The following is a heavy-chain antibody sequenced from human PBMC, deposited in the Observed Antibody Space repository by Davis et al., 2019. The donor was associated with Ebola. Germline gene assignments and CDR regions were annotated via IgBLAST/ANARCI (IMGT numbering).Heavy chain of an antibody. V-gene: IGHV1-18*04. CDR2: INPHNGNT. Sequence: ASVKVSCKASGYTFTSYGITWVRQAPGQGLEWMGWINPHNGNTNYAQNVQGRVSMTTDTSTNTAYMEVGSLRSDDTAVYYCARAQFLTTSDRWGQGTLVTVSS. CDR3: ARAQFLTTSDR. J-gene: IGHJ5*02. D-gene: IGHD1-1*01. CDR1: GYTFTSYG.